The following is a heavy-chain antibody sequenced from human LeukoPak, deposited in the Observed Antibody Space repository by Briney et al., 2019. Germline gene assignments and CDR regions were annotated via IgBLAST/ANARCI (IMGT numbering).Heavy chain of an antibody. CDR2: IVVSSGNT. J-gene: IGHJ4*02. V-gene: IGHV1-58*02. D-gene: IGHD3-10*01. CDR1: GFTFTSST. CDR3: AGTPWFGELTLDY. Sequence: SVKVSCKASGFTFTSSTIQWVRQARGQRLEWIGWIVVSSGNTNYAQKFQERVIITRDMSTTTVYMELSSLRSEDTAAYYCAGTPWFGELTLDYWGQGTLVTVSS.